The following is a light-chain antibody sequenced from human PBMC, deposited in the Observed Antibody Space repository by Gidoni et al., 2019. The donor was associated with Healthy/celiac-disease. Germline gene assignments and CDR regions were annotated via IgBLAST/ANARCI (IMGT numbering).Light chain of an antibody. V-gene: IGKV3-20*01. CDR1: QSVSSSY. J-gene: IGKJ1*01. Sequence: EIVLTQSPGTLSLSPGERATLSCRASQSVSSSYLAWYQQKPGQAPSLLIYGASSRATGIPDRFSGSGAGTDVTLTISRLEPEDFAVYYCQQYGSSPLWTFGQGTKVEIK. CDR3: QQYGSSPLWT. CDR2: GAS.